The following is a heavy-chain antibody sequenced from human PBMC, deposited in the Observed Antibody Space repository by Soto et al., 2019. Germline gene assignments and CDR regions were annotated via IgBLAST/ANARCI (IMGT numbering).Heavy chain of an antibody. D-gene: IGHD3-16*02. CDR1: GFTFSSYG. CDR3: ARVEDYVWGSYRKTGHYYYGMDV. V-gene: IGHV3-33*01. CDR2: IWYDGSNK. Sequence: PGGSLRLSCAASGFTFSSYGMHWVRQAPGKGLEWVAVIWYDGSNKYYADSVKGRFTISRDNSKNTLYLQMNSLRAEDTAVYYCARVEDYVWGSYRKTGHYYYGMDVWGQGTTVTVSS. J-gene: IGHJ6*02.